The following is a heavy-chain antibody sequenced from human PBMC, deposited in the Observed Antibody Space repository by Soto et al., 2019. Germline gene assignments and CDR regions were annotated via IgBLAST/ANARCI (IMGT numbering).Heavy chain of an antibody. CDR1: GFTFSSYG. Sequence: GGSLRLSCAASGFTFSSYGMHWVRQAPGKGLEWVAVISYDGINKYYADAVKGRFTISRDNSKNPLYLQMNSLRAEDTAVYYCAKGGSNYYYYGMDVWGQGPTVTVP. V-gene: IGHV3-30*18. D-gene: IGHD3-10*01. CDR2: ISYDGINK. CDR3: AKGGSNYYYYGMDV. J-gene: IGHJ6*02.